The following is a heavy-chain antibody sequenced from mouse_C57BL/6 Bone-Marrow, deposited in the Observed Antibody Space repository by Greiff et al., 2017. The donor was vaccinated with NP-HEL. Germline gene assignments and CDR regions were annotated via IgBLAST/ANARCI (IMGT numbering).Heavy chain of an antibody. CDR1: GYTFTSYW. Sequence: VQLQQPGAELVKPGASVKMSCKASGYTFTSYWITWVKQRPGQGLEWIGDIYPGSGSTDYNEKFKSKATLTVDTSSSTAYMQLSSLTSADSAVYYCARPITTVVAHFDYWGQGTTLTVSS. CDR2: IYPGSGST. CDR3: ARPITTVVAHFDY. J-gene: IGHJ2*01. D-gene: IGHD1-1*01. V-gene: IGHV1-55*01.